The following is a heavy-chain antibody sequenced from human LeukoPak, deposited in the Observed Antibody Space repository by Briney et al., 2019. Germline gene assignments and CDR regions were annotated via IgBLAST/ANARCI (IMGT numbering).Heavy chain of an antibody. D-gene: IGHD5-18*01. V-gene: IGHV1-69*06. J-gene: IGHJ3*02. Sequence: GASVKVSCKASGGTFSSYAISWVRQAPGQGLEWMGGIIPIFGTANYAQKFQGRVTITADKSTSTAYMELSRLRSDDTAVYYCARRVPNTAMEDDAFDIWGQGTMVTVSS. CDR2: IIPIFGTA. CDR3: ARRVPNTAMEDDAFDI. CDR1: GGTFSSYA.